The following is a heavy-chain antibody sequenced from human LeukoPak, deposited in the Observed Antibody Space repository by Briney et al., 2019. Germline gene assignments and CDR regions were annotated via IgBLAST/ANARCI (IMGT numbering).Heavy chain of an antibody. Sequence: PSETLSLTCAVYGGSFSGYYWSWIRQPPGKGLEWIGEINHSGSTNHNPSLKSRVTISVDTSKNQFSLKLSSVTAADTAVYYCARCRLTMVRGVTSFDYWGQGTLVTVSS. CDR2: INHSGST. CDR1: GGSFSGYY. D-gene: IGHD3-10*01. CDR3: ARCRLTMVRGVTSFDY. J-gene: IGHJ4*02. V-gene: IGHV4-34*01.